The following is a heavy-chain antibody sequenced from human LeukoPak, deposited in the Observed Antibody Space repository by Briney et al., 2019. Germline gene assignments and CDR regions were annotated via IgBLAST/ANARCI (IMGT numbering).Heavy chain of an antibody. J-gene: IGHJ4*02. CDR2: IKQDGSEK. V-gene: IGHV3-7*01. D-gene: IGHD3-9*01. CDR3: ARFRYFDWLLDY. CDR1: GFTFSIYE. Sequence: GGSLRLSCAAYGFTFSIYEMNWVRQAPGKGLEWVANIKQDGSEKYYVDSVKGRFTISRDNAKNSLYLQMNSLRAEDTAVYYCARFRYFDWLLDYWGQGTLVTVSS.